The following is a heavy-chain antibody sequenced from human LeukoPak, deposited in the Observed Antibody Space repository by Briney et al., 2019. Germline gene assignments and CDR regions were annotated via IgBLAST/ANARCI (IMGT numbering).Heavy chain of an antibody. V-gene: IGHV3-23*01. J-gene: IGHJ3*02. D-gene: IGHD6-13*01. Sequence: GGSLRLSCTASEFTFSDYAMSWVRQAPGKGLEWVSAISSSGGRTYYGDSVKGRFTISRDNSKKTLYLQMNSLRAGDTAVYYCVGELLTAAGTIGAFDIWGRGTMVTVSS. CDR2: ISSSGGRT. CDR3: VGELLTAAGTIGAFDI. CDR1: EFTFSDYA.